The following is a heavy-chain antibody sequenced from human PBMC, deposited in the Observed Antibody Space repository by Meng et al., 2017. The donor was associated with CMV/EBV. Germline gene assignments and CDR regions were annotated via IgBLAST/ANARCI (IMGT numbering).Heavy chain of an antibody. D-gene: IGHD6-13*01. J-gene: IGHJ6*02. Sequence: GESLKISCAASGFTFSSYAMSWVRQAPGTGLEWVSAIIGSGGSTYYADSVKGRFTISRDNSKNTLYLQMNSLRAEDTAVYYCAKDIDSSSWNYYYYGMDVWGQGTTVTVAS. V-gene: IGHV3-23*01. CDR2: IIGSGGST. CDR3: AKDIDSSSWNYYYYGMDV. CDR1: GFTFSSYA.